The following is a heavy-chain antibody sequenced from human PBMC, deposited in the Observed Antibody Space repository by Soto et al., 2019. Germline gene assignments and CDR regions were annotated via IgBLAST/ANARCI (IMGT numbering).Heavy chain of an antibody. CDR3: ARQGSNGAYYYYGMDV. Sequence: PGESLKISCKGSGYRFSSYWIAWVRQMPGKGPEWMGIIYPGDSDTRYSPSFEGQVTISADKSNSTAYLQWSSLKASDTAMYYCARQGSNGAYYYYGMDVWGQGTTVTVSS. CDR1: GYRFSSYW. V-gene: IGHV5-51*01. CDR2: IYPGDSDT. J-gene: IGHJ6*02. D-gene: IGHD3-16*01.